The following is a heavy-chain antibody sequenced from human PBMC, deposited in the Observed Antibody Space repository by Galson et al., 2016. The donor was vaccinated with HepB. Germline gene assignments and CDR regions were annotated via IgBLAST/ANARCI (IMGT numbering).Heavy chain of an antibody. J-gene: IGHJ4*02. CDR3: ARSSDYFDSSGYYLQAY. V-gene: IGHV5-10-1*01. CDR1: GYRFTTYW. CDR2: IDPINSYT. Sequence: QSGAEVKKPGESLRISCKASGYRFTTYWITWVRQMPGKGLEWMGRIDPINSYTDYSPSFQGHVTISVDKSINTAYLQWSSLKASDTAIYYCARSSDYFDSSGYYLQAYWGQGALVTVSS. D-gene: IGHD3-22*01.